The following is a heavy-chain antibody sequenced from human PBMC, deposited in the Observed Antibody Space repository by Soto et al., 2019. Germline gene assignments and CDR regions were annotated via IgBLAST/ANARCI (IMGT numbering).Heavy chain of an antibody. Sequence: GGSLRLSCTASGFTFGDYAMSWFRQAPGKGLEWVGFIRSKAYGGTTEYAASVKGRFTISRDDSKSIAYLQMNSLKTEDTAVYYCTTNPTVTTPDYWGQGTLVTVSS. CDR2: IRSKAYGGTT. V-gene: IGHV3-49*03. CDR1: GFTFGDYA. D-gene: IGHD4-17*01. CDR3: TTNPTVTTPDY. J-gene: IGHJ4*02.